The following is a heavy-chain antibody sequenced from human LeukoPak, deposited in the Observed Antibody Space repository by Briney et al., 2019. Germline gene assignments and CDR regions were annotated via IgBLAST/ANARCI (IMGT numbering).Heavy chain of an antibody. CDR1: GGSISSGGYS. CDR3: ARDTRAGYYDSSGYREAVDAFDI. CDR2: IYHSGST. J-gene: IGHJ3*02. D-gene: IGHD3-22*01. V-gene: IGHV4-30-2*01. Sequence: KPSETLSLTFAVSGGSISSGGYSWSWIRQPPGKGLEWIGYIYHSGSTYYNPSLKSRVTISVDRSKNQFSLKLSSVTAADTAVYYCARDTRAGYYDSSGYREAVDAFDIWGQGTMVTVSS.